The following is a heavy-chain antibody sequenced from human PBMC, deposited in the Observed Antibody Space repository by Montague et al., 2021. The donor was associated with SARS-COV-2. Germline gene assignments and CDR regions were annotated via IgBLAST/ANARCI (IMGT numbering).Heavy chain of an antibody. J-gene: IGHJ4*02. D-gene: IGHD3-22*01. CDR3: ARGRQHINMVVVVVTGGEYYFDF. CDR1: DGSFSAYS. V-gene: IGHV4-34*01. Sequence: SETLSLTCAVYDGSFSAYSWTWIRPPTGKGLEWTGEINHRGSTNYNPSLKSRVTISVDTSKNQFSLKMTSVTAADTAVYYCARGRQHINMVVVVVTGGEYYFDFWGQGTLVAVAS. CDR2: INHRGST.